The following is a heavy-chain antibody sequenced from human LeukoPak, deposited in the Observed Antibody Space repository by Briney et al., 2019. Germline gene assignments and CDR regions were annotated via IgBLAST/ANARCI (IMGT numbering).Heavy chain of an antibody. V-gene: IGHV4-59*12. CDR1: GGSISSYY. J-gene: IGHJ6*03. CDR2: IYYSGST. CDR3: ARVPYYYYYMDV. Sequence: SETLSLTCTVSGGSISSYYWSWIRQPPGKGLEWIGYIYYSGSTNYNPSLKSRVTISVHTSKNQFSLKLSSVTAADTAVYYCARVPYYYYYMDVWGKGTTVTISS.